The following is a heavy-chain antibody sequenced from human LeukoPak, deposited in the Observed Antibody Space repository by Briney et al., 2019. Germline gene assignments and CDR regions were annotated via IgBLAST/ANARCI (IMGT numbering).Heavy chain of an antibody. D-gene: IGHD2-2*01. J-gene: IGHJ3*02. CDR1: GFTFSSYA. Sequence: GRSLRLSCAASGFTFSSYAMHWVRQARGKGLEWVAVISYDGSNKYYADSVKGRFTISRDNSKNTLYLQMNSLRAEDTAVYYCARDRCSSTSCRSHAFDIWGQGTMVTVSS. CDR3: ARDRCSSTSCRSHAFDI. CDR2: ISYDGSNK. V-gene: IGHV3-30*01.